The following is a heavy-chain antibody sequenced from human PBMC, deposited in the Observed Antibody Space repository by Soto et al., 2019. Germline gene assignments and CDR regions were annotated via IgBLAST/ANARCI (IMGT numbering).Heavy chain of an antibody. CDR3: ARGDIVVVPAAPTPGNYYMDV. V-gene: IGHV4-34*01. Sequence: QVQLQQWGAGLLKPSETLSLTCAVYGGSFSGYYWSWIRQPPGKGLEWIGEINHSGSTNYNPSLKSRVTISVDMSKNQFSLKLSSVTAADTAVYYCARGDIVVVPAAPTPGNYYMDVWGKGTTVTVSS. D-gene: IGHD2-2*01. CDR1: GGSFSGYY. CDR2: INHSGST. J-gene: IGHJ6*03.